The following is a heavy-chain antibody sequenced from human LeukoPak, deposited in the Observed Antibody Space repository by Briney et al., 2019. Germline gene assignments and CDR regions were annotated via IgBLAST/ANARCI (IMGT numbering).Heavy chain of an antibody. J-gene: IGHJ4*02. CDR1: GGSFSGYY. V-gene: IGHV4-34*01. D-gene: IGHD3-16*02. CDR2: INHSGST. CDR3: ATNYVWGSYRTYDY. Sequence: PSETLSLTCAVYGGSFSGYYWSWIRQPPGKGLEWIGEINHSGSTNYNPSLKSRVTISVDTSKNQFSLKLSSVTAADTAVYYCATNYVWGSYRTYDYWGQGTLVTVSS.